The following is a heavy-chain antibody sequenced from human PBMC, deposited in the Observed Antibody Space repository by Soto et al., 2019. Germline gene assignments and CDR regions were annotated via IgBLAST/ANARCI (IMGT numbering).Heavy chain of an antibody. D-gene: IGHD2-15*01. Sequence: QVQLQASGPGLVKPSETLSLTCTVSVAYMRNDYYYWSWVRQNPGKDLEWIGHMHHSGRTHYNPSLNSRVAISVDTSKNHFSLYLNSVTAAATAVYYCARWVEVSLDYFDSWGQGTPVTVSS. CDR1: VAYMRNDYYY. J-gene: IGHJ4*02. CDR2: MHHSGRT. CDR3: ARWVEVSLDYFDS. V-gene: IGHV4-31*03.